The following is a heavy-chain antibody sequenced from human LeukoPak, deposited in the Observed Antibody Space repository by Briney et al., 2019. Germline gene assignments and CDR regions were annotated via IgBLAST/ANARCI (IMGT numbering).Heavy chain of an antibody. CDR3: ARVCYDGTIDY. V-gene: IGHV1-46*01. J-gene: IGHJ4*02. Sequence: ASVKVSCKASGYTFTSYYMHWVRQAPGQGLEWMGIINSSGGSTSYAQKFQGRVTMTRDMSTSTVYMELSSLRSEDTAVYYCARVCYDGTIDYWGQGTLVTVSS. D-gene: IGHD2-8*01. CDR1: GYTFTSYY. CDR2: INSSGGST.